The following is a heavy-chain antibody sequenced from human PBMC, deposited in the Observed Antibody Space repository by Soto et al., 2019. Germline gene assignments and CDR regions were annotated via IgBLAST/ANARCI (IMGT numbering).Heavy chain of an antibody. J-gene: IGHJ4*02. Sequence: SETLSLTCTVSGGSISSSSYYWGWIRQPPGKGLEWIGSIYYSGSTYYNPSLKSRVTISVDTSKNQFSLKLSSVTAADTAVYYCARFNSYGSGSSFFFDYWGQGTLVTVSS. V-gene: IGHV4-39*01. CDR2: IYYSGST. CDR1: GGSISSSSYY. CDR3: ARFNSYGSGSSFFFDY. D-gene: IGHD3-10*01.